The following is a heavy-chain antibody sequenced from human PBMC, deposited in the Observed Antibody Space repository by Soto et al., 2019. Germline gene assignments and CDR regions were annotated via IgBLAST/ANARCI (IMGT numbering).Heavy chain of an antibody. Sequence: ASVKVSCKASGYTFTGYYMHWVRQAPGQGLEWMGWINPNSGGTNYAQKFQGWVTMTRDTSISTAYMELSRLRSDDTAVYYCARGGGFGSSWSPPTDDYGGQGTRVPVSS. CDR2: INPNSGGT. J-gene: IGHJ4*02. CDR3: ARGGGFGSSWSPPTDDY. CDR1: GYTFTGYY. V-gene: IGHV1-2*04. D-gene: IGHD6-13*01.